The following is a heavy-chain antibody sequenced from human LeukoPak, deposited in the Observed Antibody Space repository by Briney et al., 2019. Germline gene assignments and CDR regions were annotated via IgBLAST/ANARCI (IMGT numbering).Heavy chain of an antibody. CDR1: GYTFTGYY. D-gene: IGHD4-17*01. Sequence: ASVKVSCKASGYTFTGYYMHWVRQAPGQGPEWMGWINPNSGGTNYAQKFQGRVTMTRDTSISTAYMELSRLRSDDTAVYYCARVTDYGNDAFDIWGQGTMVTVSS. V-gene: IGHV1-2*02. J-gene: IGHJ3*02. CDR3: ARVTDYGNDAFDI. CDR2: INPNSGGT.